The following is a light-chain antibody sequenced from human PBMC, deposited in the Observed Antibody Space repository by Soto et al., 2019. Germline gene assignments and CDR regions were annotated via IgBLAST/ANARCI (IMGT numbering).Light chain of an antibody. Sequence: EIVITQSQATLSLSPGERGTLSCRASQTVSSDYLAWYQQKPGQAPRLLIYGASTRATGIPARFSGSGSGTEFTLTISSLQSEDFAVYYCQQYNNWPQTFGQGTIVDIK. V-gene: IGKV3-15*01. J-gene: IGKJ1*01. CDR2: GAS. CDR3: QQYNNWPQT. CDR1: QTVSSD.